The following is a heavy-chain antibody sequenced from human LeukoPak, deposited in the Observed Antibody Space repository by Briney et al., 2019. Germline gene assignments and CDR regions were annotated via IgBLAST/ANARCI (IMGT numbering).Heavy chain of an antibody. CDR3: ARGYGSGSYYLPEFYYYYYMDV. D-gene: IGHD3-10*01. V-gene: IGHV1-69*06. CDR2: IIPIFGTA. J-gene: IGHJ6*03. Sequence: GASVKVSCKASGGTFSSYAISWVRQAPGQGLEWMGGIIPIFGTANYAQKFQGRVTITADKSTSTAYMELSSLRSEDTAVYYCARGYGSGSYYLPEFYYYYYMDVWGKGTTVTISS. CDR1: GGTFSSYA.